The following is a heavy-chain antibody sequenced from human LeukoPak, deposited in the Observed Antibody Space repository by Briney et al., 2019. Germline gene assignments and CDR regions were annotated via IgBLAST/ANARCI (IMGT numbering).Heavy chain of an antibody. CDR1: GFTFSSYA. V-gene: IGHV3-23*01. Sequence: GRSLRLSCVASGFTFSSYAMGWVRQAPGKRPEWVSSLTDSGGTTYYVDSVKGRFTISRDNSKNTLYLHMNSLRAEDTAMYYCAKKRDAFDIWGQGTVVAVSS. CDR2: LTDSGGTT. CDR3: AKKRDAFDI. D-gene: IGHD5-24*01. J-gene: IGHJ3*02.